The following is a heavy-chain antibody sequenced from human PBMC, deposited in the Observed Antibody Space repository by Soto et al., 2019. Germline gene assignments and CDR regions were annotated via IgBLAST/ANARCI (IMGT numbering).Heavy chain of an antibody. Sequence: SETLSLTCTVSGGSFSGYYWGWFRKPPGKGLEWIGEMHHSGSTKYNPSLKSRVTISVDTSKNQLSLRLSSVTAADTAVYYCARVARGYSSSWFDNWGQGALVTVSS. D-gene: IGHD6-13*01. CDR2: MHHSGST. V-gene: IGHV4-34*01. CDR3: ARVARGYSSSWFDN. J-gene: IGHJ4*02. CDR1: GGSFSGYY.